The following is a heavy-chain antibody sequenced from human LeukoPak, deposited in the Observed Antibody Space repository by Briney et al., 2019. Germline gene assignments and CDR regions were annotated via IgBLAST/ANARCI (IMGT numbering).Heavy chain of an antibody. CDR2: ITTSGGST. D-gene: IGHD6-13*01. V-gene: IGHV3-23*01. CDR1: GFTFSSYA. CDR3: AKSFGYSRSWFDY. Sequence: GGSLRLSCAASGFTFSSYAMSWVRQAPGEGLEWVSSITTSGGSTYYADSVKGRFTISRDNAKNTLYLQMNSLRAEDTAVYYCAKSFGYSRSWFDYWGQGTPVTVSS. J-gene: IGHJ4*02.